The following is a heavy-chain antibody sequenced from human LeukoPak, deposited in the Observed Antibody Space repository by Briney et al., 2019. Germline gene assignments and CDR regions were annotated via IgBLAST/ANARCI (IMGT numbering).Heavy chain of an antibody. D-gene: IGHD3-10*01. V-gene: IGHV1-18*04. J-gene: IGHJ5*02. CDR1: GYTFTSYC. CDR2: ISAYNGNT. CDR3: AIDKSGSGSYSP. Sequence: ASVKVSCKASGYTFTSYCSSWVRQAPGQGLEWMGGISAYNGNTNYAQQLQGSDTMTAETSTSTAYMELRSLRSDDTAVYYCAIDKSGSGSYSPSGQGTLVTVSS.